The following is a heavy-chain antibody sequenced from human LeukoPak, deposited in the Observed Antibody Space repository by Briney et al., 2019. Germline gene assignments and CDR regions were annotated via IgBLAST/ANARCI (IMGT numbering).Heavy chain of an antibody. V-gene: IGHV3-21*01. CDR1: GFTFSSYS. CDR2: ISSSSSYI. J-gene: IGHJ3*02. D-gene: IGHD3-9*01. CDR3: PRDLRYFDWLANPDAFDI. Sequence: GGSLRLSCAASGFTFSSYSMNWVRQAPGKGLEWVSSISSSSSYIYYADSVKGRFTISRDNAKNSLYLQMNSLRAEDTAVYYCPRDLRYFDWLANPDAFDIWGQGTMVTVSS.